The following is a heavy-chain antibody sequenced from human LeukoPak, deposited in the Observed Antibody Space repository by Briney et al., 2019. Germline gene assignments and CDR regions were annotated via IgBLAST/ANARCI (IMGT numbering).Heavy chain of an antibody. CDR1: GFTFSDYY. J-gene: IGHJ4*02. CDR2: ISTTRSTI. CDR3: ARGPLDTPFDY. V-gene: IGHV3-11*01. D-gene: IGHD5-18*01. Sequence: PGGSLRLSCTASGFTFSDYYMSWIRQAPGKGLEWISYISTTRSTIYYGDSAKGRFTISRDNAKNSLYLQMNSLRAEDTAVYYCARGPLDTPFDYWGQGTLVTVSS.